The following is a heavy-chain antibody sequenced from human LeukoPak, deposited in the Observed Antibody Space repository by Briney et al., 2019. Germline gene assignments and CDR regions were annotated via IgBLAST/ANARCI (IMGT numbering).Heavy chain of an antibody. CDR2: IYYSGST. Sequence: SETLSLTCTVSGGSISSSSYYWGWIRQPPGKGLEWIGSIYYSGSTYYNPSLKSRVTIPVDTSKDQFSLKLSSVTAADTAVYYCARGGPPRYCSGGSCYDRIAGYYGMDVWGQGTTVTVSS. V-gene: IGHV4-39*07. CDR1: GGSISSSSYY. CDR3: ARGGPPRYCSGGSCYDRIAGYYGMDV. J-gene: IGHJ6*02. D-gene: IGHD2-15*01.